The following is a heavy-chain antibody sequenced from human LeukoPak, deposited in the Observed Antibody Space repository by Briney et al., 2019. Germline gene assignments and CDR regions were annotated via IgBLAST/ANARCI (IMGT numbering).Heavy chain of an antibody. Sequence: ASVKVSCKASGFIFTKYGMDWVRQAPGQRLEWMGWINAANGNTKYSQKFQGRVTITRDTSASTAYMELSSLRSEDTAVYCCARDFIMITFGGVIVNWFDPWGQGTLVTVSS. V-gene: IGHV1-3*01. D-gene: IGHD3-16*02. CDR3: ARDFIMITFGGVIVNWFDP. CDR2: INAANGNT. CDR1: GFIFTKYG. J-gene: IGHJ5*02.